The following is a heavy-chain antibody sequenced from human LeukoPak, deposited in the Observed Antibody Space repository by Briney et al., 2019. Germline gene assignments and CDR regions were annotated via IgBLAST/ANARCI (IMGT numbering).Heavy chain of an antibody. D-gene: IGHD3-22*01. V-gene: IGHV3-53*01. CDR2: IYSGGST. CDR1: GFSVSNNY. CDR3: AREYDSSGYYLEGYGMDV. Sequence: PGGSLRLSCAASGFSVSNNYMSWVRQAPGKGLEWVSVIYSGGSTFYADSVKGRFTISRDNSKNTLYLQMNSLRAEDTAVYYCAREYDSSGYYLEGYGMDVWGQGTTVTVSS. J-gene: IGHJ6*02.